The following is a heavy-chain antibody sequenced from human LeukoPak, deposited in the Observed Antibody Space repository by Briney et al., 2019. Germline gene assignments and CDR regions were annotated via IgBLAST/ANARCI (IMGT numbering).Heavy chain of an antibody. CDR3: TTSEWELPPFDY. V-gene: IGHV3-15*01. Sequence: GGSLRLSCAASGFTFSNAWMSWVRQAPGKGLEWVGRIKSKTDGGTTDYAAPVKGRFTISRDDSKNTLYLQMNSLKTEDTAVYYCTTSEWELPPFDYWSQGTLVTVSS. CDR2: IKSKTDGGTT. CDR1: GFTFSNAW. D-gene: IGHD1-26*01. J-gene: IGHJ4*02.